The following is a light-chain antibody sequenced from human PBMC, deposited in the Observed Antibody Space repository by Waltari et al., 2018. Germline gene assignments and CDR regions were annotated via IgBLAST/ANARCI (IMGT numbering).Light chain of an antibody. Sequence: DIQTTQSPSTLSASVGDRVTITCRTSQSISSWLAWYQQKPGKAPKLLIYKASSLERDVPSRFSGSGSGTEFTLTISSLQPDDFATFYCQHYSSYPPTFGGGTKVEIK. CDR2: KAS. CDR3: QHYSSYPPT. CDR1: QSISSW. V-gene: IGKV1-5*03. J-gene: IGKJ4*01.